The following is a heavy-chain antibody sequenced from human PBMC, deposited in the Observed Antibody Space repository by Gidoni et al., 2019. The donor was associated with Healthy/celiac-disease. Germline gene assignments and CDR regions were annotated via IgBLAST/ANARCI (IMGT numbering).Heavy chain of an antibody. J-gene: IGHJ6*02. CDR3: ARSYCGGDCYYRSYYGMDV. V-gene: IGHV4-34*01. CDR1: GGSFRVYY. D-gene: IGHD2-21*01. CDR2: INHSGST. Sequence: VQLQQCAAGLLQPSEPLSLTSAVYGGSFRVYYWSWIRQPPGKGLEWIGEINHSGSTNYNPSIKSRVTISVDTSKNQFSLKMSSVTAADTAVYYCARSYCGGDCYYRSYYGMDVWGQGTTVTVSS.